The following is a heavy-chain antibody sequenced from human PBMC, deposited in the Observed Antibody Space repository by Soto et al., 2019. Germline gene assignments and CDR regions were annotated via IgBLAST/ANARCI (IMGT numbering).Heavy chain of an antibody. D-gene: IGHD1-7*01. V-gene: IGHV3-72*01. CDR3: ARCITGTTSSDY. CDR1: GFTFSDYY. Sequence: EVQLVESGGGLVQPGGSLRLSCAGSGFTFSDYYIDWVRQAPGKGLEWVGRSRDKGNSYSTDYAAAVKGRFTISRAASKTSLCRQMNSLKTEDTTVYYCARCITGTTSSDYGGQGTLVTVSS. J-gene: IGHJ4*02. CDR2: SRDKGNSYST.